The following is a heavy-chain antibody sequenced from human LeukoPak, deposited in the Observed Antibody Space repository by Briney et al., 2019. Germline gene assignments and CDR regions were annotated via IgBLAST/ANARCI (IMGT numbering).Heavy chain of an antibody. V-gene: IGHV4-59*12. D-gene: IGHD6-19*01. CDR1: GGSISSYY. CDR3: ARVGVAVAGLDFDY. CDR2: IYYSGST. J-gene: IGHJ4*02. Sequence: PETLSLTCTVCGGSISSYYWSWIRQPPGKGLEWIGYIYYSGSTNYNPSLKSRVTISVDTSKNQFSLKLSSVTAADTTVYYCARVGVAVAGLDFDYWGQGTLVPVSS.